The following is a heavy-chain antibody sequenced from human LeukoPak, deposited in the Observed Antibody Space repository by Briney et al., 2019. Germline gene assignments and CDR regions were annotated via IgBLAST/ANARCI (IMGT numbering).Heavy chain of an antibody. Sequence: PGGSLGLSCAASGFTFSSYDMHWVRQATGKGLEWVSAIGTAGDPYYPGSVKGRFTISRENAKNSLYLQMNSLRAGDTAVYYCARGSRGADYGGNSGAFDIWGQGTMVSVSS. CDR2: IGTAGDP. CDR3: ARGSRGADYGGNSGAFDI. V-gene: IGHV3-13*05. CDR1: GFTFSSYD. D-gene: IGHD4-23*01. J-gene: IGHJ3*02.